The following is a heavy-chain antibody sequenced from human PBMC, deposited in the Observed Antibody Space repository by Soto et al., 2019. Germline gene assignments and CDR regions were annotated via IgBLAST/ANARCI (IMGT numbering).Heavy chain of an antibody. V-gene: IGHV3-15*01. CDR2: IKSKTDGGTT. CDR3: TTGVTSRGMDV. CDR1: GFTFSNAW. J-gene: IGHJ6*02. D-gene: IGHD2-21*02. Sequence: EVQLVESGGGLVKPGGSLRLSCAASGFTFSNAWMSWVRQAPGKGLEWVGRIKSKTDGGTTDYAAPVKGRFTISRDDSKNKLYLQMDSLKTGDTAVYYCTTGVTSRGMDVWGQGTTVTVSS.